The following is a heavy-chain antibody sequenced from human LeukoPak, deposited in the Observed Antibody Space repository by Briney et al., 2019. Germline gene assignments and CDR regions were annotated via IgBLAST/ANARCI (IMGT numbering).Heavy chain of an antibody. CDR3: ARSITGYGGLLDY. CDR1: GFTFGDYY. J-gene: IGHJ4*02. CDR2: ITFSSKTI. Sequence: GGSLRLSCAASGFTFGDYYMSWIRQAPGKGLEWISYITFSSKTIYYADSVKGRFTITRDNAKKSLYLQMDSLRDEDTAVYYCARSITGYGGLLDYWGQGNLVTVSS. D-gene: IGHD4-23*01. V-gene: IGHV3-11*04.